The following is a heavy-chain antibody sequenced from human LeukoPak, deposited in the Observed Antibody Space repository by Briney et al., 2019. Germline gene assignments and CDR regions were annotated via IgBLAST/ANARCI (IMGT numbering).Heavy chain of an antibody. J-gene: IGHJ5*02. Sequence: TSETLSLTCTVSGGSISSSSYYWGWIRQPPGKGLEWIGEINHSGSTNYNPSLKCRVTISVDTSKNQFSLKLSSVTAADTAVYYCARGYCSGGSCYFLSTWFDPWGQGTLVTVSS. V-gene: IGHV4-39*07. CDR2: INHSGST. CDR1: GGSISSSSYY. D-gene: IGHD2-15*01. CDR3: ARGYCSGGSCYFLSTWFDP.